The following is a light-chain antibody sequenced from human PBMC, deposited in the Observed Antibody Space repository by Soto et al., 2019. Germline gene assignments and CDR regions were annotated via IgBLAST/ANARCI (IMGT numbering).Light chain of an antibody. CDR3: ASYTRNTTLV. CDR2: DVN. V-gene: IGLV2-14*01. Sequence: HSALTQPASVSGSPGQSITISCTGTISDIGGYNVISGYQHHPGKAPKLVIYDVNNRPSGISYRFSGSKSGNTASLTISGLQAEDEADYYCASYTRNTTLVFGGGTKVTVL. J-gene: IGLJ2*01. CDR1: ISDIGGYNV.